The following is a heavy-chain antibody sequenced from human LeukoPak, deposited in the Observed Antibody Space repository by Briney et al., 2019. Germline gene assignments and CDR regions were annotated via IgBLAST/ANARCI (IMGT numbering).Heavy chain of an antibody. CDR3: SSGNSHAFDI. CDR1: GFTFSSYW. CDR2: INSDGSST. D-gene: IGHD4-23*01. V-gene: IGHV3-74*01. J-gene: IGHJ3*02. Sequence: GGSLRLSCAASGFTFSSYWMHWVRQAPGKGLAWVSRINSDGSSTSYADSVKGRFTIPRDNAKTTLYLQMNNLRAEDTAVYYCSSGNSHAFDIWGQGTMVTVSS.